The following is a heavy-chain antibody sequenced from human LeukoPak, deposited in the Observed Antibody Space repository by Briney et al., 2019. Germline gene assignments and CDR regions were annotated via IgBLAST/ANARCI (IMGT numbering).Heavy chain of an antibody. J-gene: IGHJ5*02. Sequence: ASVKVSCKASGYTFTGYYIHWVRQAPGQGLEWMGWINPNSGGTNYAQKFQGRVTMTRDTSISTAYMELSRLRSDDTAVYYCARDTTLYYYDSSDPNPLDPWGQGTLVTVSS. V-gene: IGHV1-2*02. CDR1: GYTFTGYY. CDR3: ARDTTLYYYDSSDPNPLDP. CDR2: INPNSGGT. D-gene: IGHD3-22*01.